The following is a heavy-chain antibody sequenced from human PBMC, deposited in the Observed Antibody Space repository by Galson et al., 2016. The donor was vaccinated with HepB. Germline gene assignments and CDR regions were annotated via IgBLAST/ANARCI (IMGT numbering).Heavy chain of an antibody. CDR2: ISGGGGST. J-gene: IGHJ4*02. D-gene: IGHD3-22*01. CDR1: GFKFSDFG. CDR3: AKDRENHYDTSGFSGNDY. V-gene: IGHV3-23*01. Sequence: SLRLSCAASGFKFSDFGMHWVRQAPGKGLEWVSAISGGGGSTYYADSVRGRFSISRDNSKNTVYLQLKSLSAEDTAIYYCAKDRENHYDTSGFSGNDYWGQGTLVTVSS.